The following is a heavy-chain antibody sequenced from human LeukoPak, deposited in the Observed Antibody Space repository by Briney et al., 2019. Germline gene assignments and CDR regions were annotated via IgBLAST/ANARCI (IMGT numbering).Heavy chain of an antibody. D-gene: IGHD3-10*01. Sequence: PSETLSLTCTVSGGSISSSSYYWSWIRQPPGKGLEWIGYIYYSGSTNYNPSLKSRVTISVDTSKNQFSLKLSSVTAADTAVYYCARLYYYGSGSYSNWFDPWGQGTLVTVSS. CDR3: ARLYYYGSGSYSNWFDP. J-gene: IGHJ5*02. CDR2: IYYSGST. CDR1: GGSISSSSYY. V-gene: IGHV4-61*05.